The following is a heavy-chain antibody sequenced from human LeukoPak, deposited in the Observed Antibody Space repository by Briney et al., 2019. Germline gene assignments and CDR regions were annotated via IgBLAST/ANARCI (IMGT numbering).Heavy chain of an antibody. Sequence: ASVKVSCKASGYTFTGYYMHWVRQAPGQGLEWMGWINPNSGGTNYAQKFQGRVTMTRDTSNSTAYLELSRLRSDDTAVYYCARGDYGDSQYGMDVWGQGTTVTVSS. CDR3: ARGDYGDSQYGMDV. D-gene: IGHD4-17*01. CDR1: GYTFTGYY. V-gene: IGHV1-2*02. J-gene: IGHJ6*02. CDR2: INPNSGGT.